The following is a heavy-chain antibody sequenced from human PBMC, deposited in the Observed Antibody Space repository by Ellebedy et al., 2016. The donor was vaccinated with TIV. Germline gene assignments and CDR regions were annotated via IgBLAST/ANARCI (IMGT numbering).Heavy chain of an antibody. D-gene: IGHD1-26*01. CDR3: ARLGVGASMPTDY. V-gene: IGHV4-31*03. Sequence: MPSETLSLTCTVSGDSISRGGYYWGWTRQHPGKGLEWIGSTYYSGETFYNPSLKSRATVSSEKSMNRFSLRLTSVTAADTAGYYCARLGVGASMPTDYWGPGTLVTVSS. CDR1: GDSISRGGYY. CDR2: TYYSGET. J-gene: IGHJ4*01.